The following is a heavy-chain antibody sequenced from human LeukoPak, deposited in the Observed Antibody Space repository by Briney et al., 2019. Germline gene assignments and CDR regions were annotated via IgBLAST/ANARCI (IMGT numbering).Heavy chain of an antibody. V-gene: IGHV3-30*01. CDR3: ARRYSSSAWYFDY. D-gene: IGHD6-13*01. CDR1: GFTFSSYA. Sequence: GGSLRLSCAASGFTFSSYAMHWVRQAPGKGLEWVAVISYDGSNKYYADSVKGRFTISRDISKNTLYLQMNSLRAEDTAVYYCARRYSSSAWYFDYWGQGTLVTVSS. CDR2: ISYDGSNK. J-gene: IGHJ4*02.